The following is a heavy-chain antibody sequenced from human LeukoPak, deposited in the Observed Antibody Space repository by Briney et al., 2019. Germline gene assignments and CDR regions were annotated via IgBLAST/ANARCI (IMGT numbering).Heavy chain of an antibody. V-gene: IGHV6-1*01. CDR3: AREGSGGRHFDY. CDR2: TYYRSRWYN. CDR1: GDSVSTNSAA. D-gene: IGHD6-25*01. Sequence: SQTLSLTFAVSGDSVSTNSAAWNWIRQSPLRGLEWLGRTYYRSRWYNDYAVSVKSRITINPDTSKNQFSLQLNSLTPEDTAVYYCAREGSGGRHFDYWGQGTLVTVSS. J-gene: IGHJ4*02.